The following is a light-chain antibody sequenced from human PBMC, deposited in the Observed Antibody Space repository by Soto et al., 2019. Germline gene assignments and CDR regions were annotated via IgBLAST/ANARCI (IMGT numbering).Light chain of an antibody. CDR2: GAS. CDR1: QNVGRN. J-gene: IGKJ2*01. Sequence: EIVMTQSPATLSVSPGERATLSCRASQNVGRNLAWYQQKPGQAPRLLIYGASTRATGIPARFSGSGSGTXXXXXISXXQXXXXXXYHCHQYNNWPPDTFGQGTKLEIK. CDR3: HQYNNWPPDT. V-gene: IGKV3-15*01.